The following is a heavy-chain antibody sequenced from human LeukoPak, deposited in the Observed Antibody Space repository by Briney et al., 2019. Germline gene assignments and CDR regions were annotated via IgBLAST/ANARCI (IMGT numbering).Heavy chain of an antibody. V-gene: IGHV1-69*01. CDR2: IIPFFGAA. Sequence: SVKVSCKTSGGSFSNYGFNWVRQAPGQGLECMGGIIPFFGAANYAQRFEGRVTITADESSTTAYMELSSLTSEDTAVYWCARDSKVDYNYRAFDIWGQGTMVTATS. D-gene: IGHD5-24*01. J-gene: IGHJ3*02. CDR3: ARDSKVDYNYRAFDI. CDR1: GGSFSNYG.